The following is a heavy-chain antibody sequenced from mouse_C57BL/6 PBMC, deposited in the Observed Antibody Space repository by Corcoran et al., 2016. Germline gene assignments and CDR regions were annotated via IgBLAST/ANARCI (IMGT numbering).Heavy chain of an antibody. CDR3: ARAGSSPHYFDY. CDR2: ISYDGSN. D-gene: IGHD1-1*01. Sequence: DVQLQESGPGLVKPSQSLSLTCSVTGYSITSGYYWNWIRQFPGNKLEWMGYISYDGSNNYNPSLKNRISITRDTSKNQFFLKLNSVTTEDTATYYCARAGSSPHYFDYWGQGTTLTVSS. J-gene: IGHJ2*01. V-gene: IGHV3-6*01. CDR1: GYSITSGYY.